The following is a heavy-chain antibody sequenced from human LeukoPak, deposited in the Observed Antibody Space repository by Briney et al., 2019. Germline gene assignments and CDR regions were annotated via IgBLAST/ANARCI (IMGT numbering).Heavy chain of an antibody. CDR1: GGSISSSSYF. CDR2: FYYSGCT. Sequence: SETLSLTCTVSGGSISSSSYFWGWIRQPPGKGLEWIGTFYYSGCTYYNPSLKSRVTISADTSKNQFSLKLSSVTAADTAVYYCAVVPANPNAFDIWGQGTMVTVSS. V-gene: IGHV4-39*07. D-gene: IGHD2-15*01. CDR3: AVVPANPNAFDI. J-gene: IGHJ3*02.